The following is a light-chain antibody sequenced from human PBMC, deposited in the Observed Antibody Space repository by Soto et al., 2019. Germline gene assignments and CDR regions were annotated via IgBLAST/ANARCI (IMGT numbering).Light chain of an antibody. J-gene: IGKJ1*01. V-gene: IGKV1-9*01. CDR2: AAS. Sequence: DIQLTQSPSFLSASVGDRVTITCRASQGISSYLAWYQQKPGKAPKLLIYAASTLQSGVPSRFSGSGSGTEFTLTISSLQPEDFATYYCQQLNSYPRTFGQEPEVDIK. CDR1: QGISSY. CDR3: QQLNSYPRT.